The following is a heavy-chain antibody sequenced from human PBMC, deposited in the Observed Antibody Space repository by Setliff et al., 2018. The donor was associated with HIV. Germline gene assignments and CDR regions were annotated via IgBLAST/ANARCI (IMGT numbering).Heavy chain of an antibody. CDR2: INTSGST. D-gene: IGHD6-6*01. J-gene: IGHJ5*02. V-gene: IGHV4-61*02. CDR1: NGSISSGTFY. CDR3: ARDFKRYRIAARPKWFDP. Sequence: PSETLSLTCTVSNGSISSGTFYWNWIRQPAGKGLEWIGRINTSGSTNYNPSLKSRVTISVDKSQNQFSLKLSSVTAADTAVYYCARDFKRYRIAARPKWFDPWGQGTLVTVSS.